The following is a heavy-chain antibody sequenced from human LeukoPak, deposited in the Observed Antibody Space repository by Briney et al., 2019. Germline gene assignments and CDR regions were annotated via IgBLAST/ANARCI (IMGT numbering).Heavy chain of an antibody. J-gene: IGHJ3*02. CDR2: INHSGST. V-gene: IGHV4-34*01. Sequence: SETLSLTCAVYGGSFSGYYWSWIRQPPGTGLEWIGEINHSGSTNYNPSLKSRVTISVDTSKNQFSLKLSSVTAADTAVYYCARGAYYYDSSAHPAFDIWGQGTMVTVSS. D-gene: IGHD3-22*01. CDR3: ARGAYYYDSSAHPAFDI. CDR1: GGSFSGYY.